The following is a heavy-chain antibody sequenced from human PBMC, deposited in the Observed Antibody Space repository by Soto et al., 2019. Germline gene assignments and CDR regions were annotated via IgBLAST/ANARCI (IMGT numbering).Heavy chain of an antibody. D-gene: IGHD3-16*01. CDR3: AREGVMSKVRYDYYYGMDG. J-gene: IGHJ6*02. CDR1: GYTFTSYY. Sequence: ASVKVSCKASGYTFTSYYMHWVRQAPGQGLEWMGIINPSGGSTSYAQKFQGRVTMTRDTSTSTVYMELSSLRSEDTAVYYCAREGVMSKVRYDYYYGMDGWGQGTMVTVSS. V-gene: IGHV1-46*01. CDR2: INPSGGST.